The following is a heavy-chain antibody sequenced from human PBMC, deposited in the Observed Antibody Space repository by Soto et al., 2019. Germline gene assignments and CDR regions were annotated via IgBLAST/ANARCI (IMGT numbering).Heavy chain of an antibody. Sequence: DEQLLESGGVLVVPGGSLRLSCAASGFAFSNYAMTWVRQAPGKGLEWVSSIRGNGDRTYYAESVKGRFTISRDNSKSTLLLQMNSLRADDTAVYFCARAEVTAVFGFWGQGTLVTVSS. V-gene: IGHV3-23*01. J-gene: IGHJ4*02. CDR1: GFAFSNYA. CDR3: ARAEVTAVFGF. D-gene: IGHD2-21*02. CDR2: IRGNGDRT.